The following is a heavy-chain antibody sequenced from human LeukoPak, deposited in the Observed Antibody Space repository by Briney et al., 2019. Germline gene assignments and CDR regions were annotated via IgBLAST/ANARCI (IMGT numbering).Heavy chain of an antibody. Sequence: ASVKVSCKASGYTFTGYYMHWVRQAPGQGLEWMGRINPNSGGTDYAQKFQGRVTMTRDTSISTAYMELSRLRSDDTAVYYCARTGYGSGSYNYYFDYWGQGTLVTVPS. V-gene: IGHV1-2*06. CDR2: INPNSGGT. CDR3: ARTGYGSGSYNYYFDY. CDR1: GYTFTGYY. D-gene: IGHD3-10*01. J-gene: IGHJ4*02.